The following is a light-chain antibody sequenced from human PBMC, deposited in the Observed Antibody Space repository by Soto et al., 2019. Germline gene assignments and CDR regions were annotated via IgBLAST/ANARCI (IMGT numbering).Light chain of an antibody. CDR3: QQSYTIPLT. Sequence: DIHITQSPSSLSASVLDIFTISCLASHSISRYLNWYQHQPGLVPKLLIYATSTLQSGVPSRFSGSGSGTDYTLTISSLQLEDFATYYCQQSYTIPLTFGQGTKVDI. V-gene: IGKV1-39*01. J-gene: IGKJ1*01. CDR1: HSISRY. CDR2: ATS.